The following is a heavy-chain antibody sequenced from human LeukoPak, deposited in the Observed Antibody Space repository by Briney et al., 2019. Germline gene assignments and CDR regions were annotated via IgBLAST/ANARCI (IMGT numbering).Heavy chain of an antibody. CDR2: INPNSGGT. CDR3: ARAYSSSSVYYYYMDV. V-gene: IGHV1-2*02. J-gene: IGHJ6*03. D-gene: IGHD6-6*01. Sequence: GASVKVSCKASGYTFTSYGISWVRQAPGQGLEWMGWINPNSGGTNYAQKFQGRVTMTRDTSISTAYMELSRLRSDDTAVYYCARAYSSSSVYYYYMDVWGKGTTVTVSS. CDR1: GYTFTSYG.